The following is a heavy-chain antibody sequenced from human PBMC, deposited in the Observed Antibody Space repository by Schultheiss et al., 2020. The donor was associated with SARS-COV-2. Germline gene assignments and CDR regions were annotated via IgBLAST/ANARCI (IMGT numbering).Heavy chain of an antibody. CDR3: ARGIPPRTPPGY. CDR2: IYYSGST. J-gene: IGHJ4*02. CDR1: GGSISSGGYY. Sequence: SETLSLTCTVSGGSISSGGYYWSWIRQHPGKGLEWIGYIYYSGSTYYNRSLKSRVTISVDTSKNQFSLKLSSVTAADTAVYYCARGIPPRTPPGYWGQGTLVTVSS. D-gene: IGHD2-15*01. V-gene: IGHV4-31*03.